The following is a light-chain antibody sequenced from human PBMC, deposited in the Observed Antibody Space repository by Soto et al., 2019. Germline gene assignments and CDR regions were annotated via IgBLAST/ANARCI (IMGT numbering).Light chain of an antibody. CDR2: DAS. CDR1: QSVSTF. Sequence: EIVLTQSPATLSLSPGERATLSCRASQSVSTFLAWYQQKPGQAPRLLIYDASHRATGIPARFSGSGSGTDFTLTISSLEPDDFTVYYCQQRNNWLAFTFSPGTKVDIK. CDR3: QQRNNWLAFT. V-gene: IGKV3-11*01. J-gene: IGKJ3*01.